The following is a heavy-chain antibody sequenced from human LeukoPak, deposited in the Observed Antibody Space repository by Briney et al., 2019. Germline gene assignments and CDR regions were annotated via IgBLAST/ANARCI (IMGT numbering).Heavy chain of an antibody. CDR1: GGSISSYF. Sequence: PSETLSLTCTISGGSISSYFWSWIRQPPGKGLEWIGYIYYTGSTNYNPSLKSRVIISLDTSKNQFSLKLSSVTAADTAVYYCARTLSRWDPFDYWGQGTLVTVSS. D-gene: IGHD1-26*01. CDR3: ARTLSRWDPFDY. V-gene: IGHV4-59*01. CDR2: IYYTGST. J-gene: IGHJ4*02.